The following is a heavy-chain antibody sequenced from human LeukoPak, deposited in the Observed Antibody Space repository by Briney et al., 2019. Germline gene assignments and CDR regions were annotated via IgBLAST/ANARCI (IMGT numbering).Heavy chain of an antibody. Sequence: PGGSLRLSCAASGFTFSSYSMNWVRQAPGKGLEWVSYISSSSSTIYYADSVKGRFTISRDNSKNTLYLQMNSLRAEDTAVYYCARGVTYMDVWGKGTTVTVSS. CDR3: ARGVTYMDV. V-gene: IGHV3-48*01. D-gene: IGHD4-23*01. J-gene: IGHJ6*03. CDR2: ISSSSSTI. CDR1: GFTFSSYS.